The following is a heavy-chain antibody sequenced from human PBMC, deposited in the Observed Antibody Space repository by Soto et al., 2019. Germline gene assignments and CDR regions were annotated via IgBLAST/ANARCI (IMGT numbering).Heavy chain of an antibody. Sequence: QVQLQESGPGLVKPSETLSLTCTVSGGSISSYYWSWIRQPPGKGLEWIGYIYYSGDTNYNPSLKRRVTISVDTSKDQFSLKLSSVTASDAAVYYCARRYGRYFDFWGQGTLVTVSS. D-gene: IGHD4-17*01. CDR3: ARRYGRYFDF. V-gene: IGHV4-59*08. J-gene: IGHJ4*02. CDR2: IYYSGDT. CDR1: GGSISSYY.